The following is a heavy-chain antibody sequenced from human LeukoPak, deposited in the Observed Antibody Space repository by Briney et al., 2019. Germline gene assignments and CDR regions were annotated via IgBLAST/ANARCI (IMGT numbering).Heavy chain of an antibody. CDR1: GFTFNTYW. D-gene: IGHD1-14*01. V-gene: IGHV3-7*04. CDR2: INQDGREK. Sequence: GGSLRLSCAASGFTFNTYWMTWVRQAPGKGLEWVANINQDGREKYYVDSVKGRFTISRDNAKNSLYLQMNSLRAEDTAVYYCARPVAPVYVNAFDIWGQGTMVTVSS. J-gene: IGHJ3*02. CDR3: ARPVAPVYVNAFDI.